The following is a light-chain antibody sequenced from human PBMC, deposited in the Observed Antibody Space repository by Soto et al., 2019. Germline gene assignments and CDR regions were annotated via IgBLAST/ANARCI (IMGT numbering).Light chain of an antibody. Sequence: EIAMTQSPATLSVSPGERATLSCRASQSVSSKLAWYQQKPGQAPRLLIYDASTRATGIPARFSGSGSGTEFTLTISSLQSEDFGVYYCQQFNNWPRTFGQGTKVEIK. V-gene: IGKV3-15*01. CDR3: QQFNNWPRT. CDR1: QSVSSK. CDR2: DAS. J-gene: IGKJ1*01.